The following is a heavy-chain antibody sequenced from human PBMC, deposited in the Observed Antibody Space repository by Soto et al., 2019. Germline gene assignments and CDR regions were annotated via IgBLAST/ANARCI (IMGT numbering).Heavy chain of an antibody. CDR2: IYTSGST. CDR3: ARDVRDTSPEWELLRGDWFDP. J-gene: IGHJ5*02. CDR1: GGSISSYY. V-gene: IGHV4-4*07. Sequence: LSLTCTVSGGSISSYYWSWIRQPAGKGLEWIGRIYTSGSTNYNPSLKSRVTMSVDTSKNQFSLKLSSVTAADTAVYYCARDVRDTSPEWELLRGDWFDPWGQGTLVTVSS. D-gene: IGHD1-26*01.